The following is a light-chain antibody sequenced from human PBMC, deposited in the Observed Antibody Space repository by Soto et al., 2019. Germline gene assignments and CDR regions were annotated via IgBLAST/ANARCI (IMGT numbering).Light chain of an antibody. CDR1: QGVTTN. CDR3: QQYNNWPFS. Sequence: EIVLTQSPGTLSLSPVERATLSCRAGQGVTTNSAWYQQKSGQSPRLLIYDVSIRATGVPARFSATGSETDFTLTISGLQSEDSAVYFCQQYNNWPFSFGQGTRLEIK. J-gene: IGKJ5*01. CDR2: DVS. V-gene: IGKV3-15*01.